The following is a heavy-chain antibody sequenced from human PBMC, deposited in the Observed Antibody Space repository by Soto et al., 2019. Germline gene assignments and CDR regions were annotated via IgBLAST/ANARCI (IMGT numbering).Heavy chain of an antibody. J-gene: IGHJ4*02. D-gene: IGHD5-12*01. V-gene: IGHV3-30-3*01. CDR3: ARDREGYSGFDYPAY. CDR2: ISYGGSNK. Sequence: QVQLVESGGGVVQPGRSLRLSCAASGLTFSRYAMHWVRQAPGKGLEWVAIISYGGSNKYYADSVRGRFTISRDNSNNTLYRQMNSLRAEDTAVYYCARDREGYSGFDYPAYWGQGTLVTVAS. CDR1: GLTFSRYA.